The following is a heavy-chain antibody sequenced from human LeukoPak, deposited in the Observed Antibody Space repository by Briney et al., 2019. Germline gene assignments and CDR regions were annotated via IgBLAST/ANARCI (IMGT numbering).Heavy chain of an antibody. CDR1: GGSISSSSYY. Sequence: SETLSLTCTVSGGSISSSSYYWGWIRQPPGKGLEWIGSIYYSGSTYYNPSLKSRVTISVDTSKNQFSLKLSSVTAADTAVYYCERDVTAAFDYWGQGTLVTVSS. CDR3: ERDVTAAFDY. D-gene: IGHD6-13*01. CDR2: IYYSGST. V-gene: IGHV4-39*07. J-gene: IGHJ4*02.